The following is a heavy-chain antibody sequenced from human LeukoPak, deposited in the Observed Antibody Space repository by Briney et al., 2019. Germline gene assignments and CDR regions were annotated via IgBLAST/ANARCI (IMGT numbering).Heavy chain of an antibody. CDR1: GYSFTSYW. CDR3: ARLGEYMMGDPPHGWCDP. D-gene: IGHD3-16*01. J-gene: IGHJ5*02. V-gene: IGHV5-51*01. CDR2: IYPGDSDT. Sequence: GESLKISCKGSGYSFTSYWIGWVRQLPGKGLEGMGIIYPGDSDTRYSPSFEGQVSISADKSINTAYLQRSSLKASDTAIYYCARLGEYMMGDPPHGWCDPGGRGTLVTVS.